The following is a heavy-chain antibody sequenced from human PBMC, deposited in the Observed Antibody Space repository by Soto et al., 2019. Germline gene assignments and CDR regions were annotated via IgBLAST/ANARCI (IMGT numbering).Heavy chain of an antibody. CDR1: GGTFSSYA. J-gene: IGHJ6*02. D-gene: IGHD6-19*01. CDR2: IIPIFGTA. V-gene: IGHV1-69*12. Sequence: QVQLVQSGAEVKKPGSSVKVSCKASGGTFSSYAISWVRXXPXXGLEWMGGIIPIFGTANYAQKFQGRVTITADESTSXAXMXXXXXXXXXXAVYYCARDXXSSGGDVWGQGTTVTVSS. CDR3: ARDXXSSGGDV.